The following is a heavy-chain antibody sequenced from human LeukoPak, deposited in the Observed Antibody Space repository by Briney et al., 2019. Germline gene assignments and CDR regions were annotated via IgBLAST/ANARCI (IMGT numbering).Heavy chain of an antibody. J-gene: IGHJ4*02. CDR3: VKESTSSGYYYAPDY. CDR2: ISSNGGST. Sequence: GGSLRLSCSASGFTFSSYAMHWVRQAPGKGLEYVSAISSNGGSTYYADPLKGRFTISRDNSENTLYLQMNSLRAEDTAVYYCVKESTSSGYYYAPDYWGQGTLVTVS. D-gene: IGHD3-22*01. CDR1: GFTFSSYA. V-gene: IGHV3-64*04.